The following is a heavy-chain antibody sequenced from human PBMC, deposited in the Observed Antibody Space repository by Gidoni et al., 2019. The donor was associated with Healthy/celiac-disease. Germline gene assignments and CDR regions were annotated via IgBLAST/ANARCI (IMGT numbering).Heavy chain of an antibody. D-gene: IGHD1-26*01. V-gene: IGHV3-23*01. Sequence: EVQLLESGGGLVQPGGSLRLSCAASGFTFSSYAMSWVRQAPGKGLEWVSAISGSGGSTYYADSVKGRFTISRDNSKNTAVYYCAKYTYQWELPTYYFDYWGQGTLVTVSS. CDR2: ISGSGGST. J-gene: IGHJ4*02. CDR1: GFTFSSYA. CDR3: FDY.